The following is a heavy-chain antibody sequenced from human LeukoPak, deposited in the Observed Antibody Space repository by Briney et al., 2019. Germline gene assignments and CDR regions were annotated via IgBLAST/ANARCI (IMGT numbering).Heavy chain of an antibody. D-gene: IGHD6-19*01. J-gene: IGHJ5*02. CDR2: IKQDGSEK. CDR1: GFTFSSYW. V-gene: IGHV3-7*01. Sequence: PGGSLRLSRAASGFTFSSYWMSWVRQAPGKGLEWVANIKQDGSEKYYVDSVKGRFTISRDNAKNSLYLQMNSLRAEDTAVYYCAREYSSGWFDPWGQGTLVTVSS. CDR3: AREYSSGWFDP.